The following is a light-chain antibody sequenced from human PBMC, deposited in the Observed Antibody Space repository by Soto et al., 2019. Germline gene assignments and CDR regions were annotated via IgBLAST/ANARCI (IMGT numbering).Light chain of an antibody. CDR2: AAS. J-gene: IGKJ2*01. CDR3: QQRNSYPRT. V-gene: IGKV1-9*01. Sequence: DIQLTQSPSFLSASVGDRVTITCRASQGINIFLAWFQQKPGKATNLLISAASTLQSGVPSRVSGSGSETEGTLTITSLQTEESATYYCQQRNSYPRTFGQGTKVDI. CDR1: QGINIF.